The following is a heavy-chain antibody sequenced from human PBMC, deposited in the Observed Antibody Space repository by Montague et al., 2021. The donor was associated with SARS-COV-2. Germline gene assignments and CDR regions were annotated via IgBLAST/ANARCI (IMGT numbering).Heavy chain of an antibody. D-gene: IGHD3-22*01. Sequence: SLRLSFSASGFTFSNFAMSWVRQAPGKGLEWVSDISGSGGSTYYADSVKGPFTISRDNSKNRLYLQINSLSAEDTAVFYCANHYSDGSGYPYWGQGTLVTVSS. CDR2: ISGSGGST. J-gene: IGHJ4*02. CDR1: GFTFSNFA. CDR3: ANHYSDGSGYPY. V-gene: IGHV3-23*01.